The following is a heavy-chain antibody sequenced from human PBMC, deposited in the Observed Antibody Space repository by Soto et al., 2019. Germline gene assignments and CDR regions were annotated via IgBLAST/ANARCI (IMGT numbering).Heavy chain of an antibody. D-gene: IGHD3-22*01. J-gene: IGHJ4*02. V-gene: IGHV3-30*03. CDR3: ATSPSRKGLLVRYFDY. CDR1: GFTFSSYG. Sequence: QVQLVESGGGVVQPGRSLRLSCAASGFTFSSYGMHWVRQAPGKGLEWVAVISYDGSNKYYADSVKGRFTISRDNSKNMLYLQMNSLRAEDTAVYYCATSPSRKGLLVRYFDYWGQGTLVTVSS. CDR2: ISYDGSNK.